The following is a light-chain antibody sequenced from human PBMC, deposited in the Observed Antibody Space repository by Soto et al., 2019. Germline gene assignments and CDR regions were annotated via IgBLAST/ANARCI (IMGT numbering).Light chain of an antibody. J-gene: IGKJ1*01. CDR3: QLYNSYPWT. CDR1: QSISSW. V-gene: IGKV1-5*03. Sequence: DIQMTQSPSTLSASVGDTVTITCRASQSISSWLAWYQQKPGKAPKLLIYKASSLGSGVPSRFSGSGSGTEFTLTISSLQPDDFATYYCQLYNSYPWTFGQGTKVEIK. CDR2: KAS.